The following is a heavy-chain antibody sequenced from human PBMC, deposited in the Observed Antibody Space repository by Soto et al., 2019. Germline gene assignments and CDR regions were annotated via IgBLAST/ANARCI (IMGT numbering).Heavy chain of an antibody. CDR1: GGSISSSSYY. V-gene: IGHV4-39*01. CDR3: ARLVTMVRVVMGNGWFDP. D-gene: IGHD3-10*01. Sequence: QLQLQESGPGLVKPSETLSLTCTVSGGSISSSSYYWGWIRQPPGKGLEWIGSIYYSGSTYYNPSLKSRVTISVDTSKHQFSLKLSSVTAADTAVYYCARLVTMVRVVMGNGWFDPWGQGTLVTVSS. J-gene: IGHJ5*02. CDR2: IYYSGST.